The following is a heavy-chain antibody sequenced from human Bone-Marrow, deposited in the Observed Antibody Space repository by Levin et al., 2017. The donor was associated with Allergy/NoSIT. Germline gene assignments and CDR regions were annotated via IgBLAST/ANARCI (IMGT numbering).Heavy chain of an antibody. Sequence: ASVKVSCAASGFTFGSYWMSWVRQAPGKGLEWVANIKADGSEKNYVDSVKGRFTISRDNAKNSLYLQMNSLRAEDTAVYYCARTRYRSSTWYMFDYWGQGTLVTVSS. D-gene: IGHD6-13*01. CDR1: GFTFGSYW. V-gene: IGHV3-7*01. J-gene: IGHJ4*02. CDR2: IKADGSEK. CDR3: ARTRYRSSTWYMFDY.